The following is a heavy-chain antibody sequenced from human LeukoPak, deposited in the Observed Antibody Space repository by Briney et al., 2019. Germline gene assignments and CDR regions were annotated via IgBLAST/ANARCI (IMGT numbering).Heavy chain of an antibody. J-gene: IGHJ4*02. D-gene: IGHD1-26*01. Sequence: GGSLRLSCAASGFTFSSYTMNGVRQAPGKGLEWVAAISSSSRDIFYADSVKGRFSISRDNTQNSLSLQMSSLKAEDTAVYYCVREAAATLFDYWGQGTLVTVSS. CDR1: GFTFSSYT. CDR2: ISSSSRDI. V-gene: IGHV3-21*01. CDR3: VREAAATLFDY.